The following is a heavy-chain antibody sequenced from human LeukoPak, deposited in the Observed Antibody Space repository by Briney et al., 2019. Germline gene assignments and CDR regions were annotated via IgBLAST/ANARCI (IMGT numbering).Heavy chain of an antibody. CDR2: ISSSSSTI. D-gene: IGHD6-13*01. CDR3: ASYSSSWYDYYYGMDV. Sequence: KPGGSLRLSCAASGFTFSDYYMSWIRQAPGKGLEWVSYISSSSSTIYYADSVKGRFTISRDNAKNSLYLQMNSLRAEDTAVYYCASYSSSWYDYYYGMDVWGQGTTVTVSS. J-gene: IGHJ6*02. CDR1: GFTFSDYY. V-gene: IGHV3-11*04.